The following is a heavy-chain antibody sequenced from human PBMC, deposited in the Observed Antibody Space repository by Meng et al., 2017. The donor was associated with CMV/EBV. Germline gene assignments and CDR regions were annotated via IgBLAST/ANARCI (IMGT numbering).Heavy chain of an antibody. D-gene: IGHD1-26*01. J-gene: IGHJ6*02. Sequence: ASVKVSCKASGGTFSSYAISWVRQAPGQGLEWMGWTNPNSGDTNYAQKFQGRVTMTRNMSISTAYMELSRLRSDDTAVYYCARDLLGSYLQYYYYGMDVWGQGTTVTVSS. CDR2: TNPNSGDT. CDR3: ARDLLGSYLQYYYYGMDV. V-gene: IGHV1-2*02. CDR1: GGTFSSYA.